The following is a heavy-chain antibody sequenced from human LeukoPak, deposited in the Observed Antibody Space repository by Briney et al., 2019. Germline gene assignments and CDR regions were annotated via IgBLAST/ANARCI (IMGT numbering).Heavy chain of an antibody. Sequence: PGGSLRLSCAASGFTVSSNYMSWVRQAPGKGLEWVSVIYSGGSTYYADSVKGRFTLSRDNSKNTLYLQMNSLRAEDTAVYYCASYVLGDAFDIWGQGTMVTVSS. CDR2: IYSGGST. CDR3: ASYVLGDAFDI. V-gene: IGHV3-53*01. CDR1: GFTVSSNY. J-gene: IGHJ3*02. D-gene: IGHD3-3*02.